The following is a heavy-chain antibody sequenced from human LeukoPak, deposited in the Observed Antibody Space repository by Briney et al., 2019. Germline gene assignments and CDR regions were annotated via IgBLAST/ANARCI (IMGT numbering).Heavy chain of an antibody. V-gene: IGHV4-30-2*01. D-gene: IGHD2-2*02. J-gene: IGHJ5*02. Sequence: SETLSLTCTVSGGSISSGGYYWSWIRQPPGKGLEWIGYIYHSGSTYYNPSLKSRVTISVDRPKNQFSLKLSSVTAADTAVYYCARDDLYTGWFDPWGQGALVTVSS. CDR1: GGSISSGGYY. CDR3: ARDDLYTGWFDP. CDR2: IYHSGST.